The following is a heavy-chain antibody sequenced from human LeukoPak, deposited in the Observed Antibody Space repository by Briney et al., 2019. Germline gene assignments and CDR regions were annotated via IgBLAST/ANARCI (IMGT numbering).Heavy chain of an antibody. CDR1: GFTFSNYI. Sequence: PGGSLRLSCSASGFTFSNYIMHWVRQAPGKGLDWVAVIIENGNRQYYADSVKGRFTISRDNAKNSLYLQMNSLRAEDTAVYYCARDRGVDGSYYHLDYWGQGTLVTVSS. CDR3: ARDRGVDGSYYHLDY. J-gene: IGHJ4*02. CDR2: IIENGNRQ. V-gene: IGHV3-30*04. D-gene: IGHD1-26*01.